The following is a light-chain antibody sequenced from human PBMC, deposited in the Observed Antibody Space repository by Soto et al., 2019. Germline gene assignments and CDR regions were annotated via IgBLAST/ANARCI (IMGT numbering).Light chain of an antibody. Sequence: EIVMTQSPLSLPVTPGEPASISCRSSQSLLHSNGYSYLDWYLQKSGQSPHLLIYLGSNRASGVPDRFSGSGSGPNFTLKISRVEAEDVGVYYCMQALQTPWTFGQGTKVQIK. CDR1: QSLLHSNGYSY. CDR2: LGS. CDR3: MQALQTPWT. V-gene: IGKV2-28*01. J-gene: IGKJ1*01.